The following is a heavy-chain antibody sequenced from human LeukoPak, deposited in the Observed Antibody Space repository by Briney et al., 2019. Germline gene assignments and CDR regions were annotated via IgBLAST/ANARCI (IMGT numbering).Heavy chain of an antibody. D-gene: IGHD2-2*01. CDR3: AKEPPPRYCSSTSCQGY. J-gene: IGHJ4*02. V-gene: IGHV3-23*01. CDR1: GFTFSSYA. CDR2: ISGSGGST. Sequence: QTGGSLRLSCAASGFTFSSYAMSWVRQAPGKGLEWVSAISGSGGSTYYADSVKGRFTISRDNSKNTLYLQMNSLRAEDTAVYYCAKEPPPRYCSSTSCQGYWGQGTLVTVSS.